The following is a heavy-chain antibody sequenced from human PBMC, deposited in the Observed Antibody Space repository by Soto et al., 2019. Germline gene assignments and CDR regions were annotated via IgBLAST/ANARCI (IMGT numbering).Heavy chain of an antibody. V-gene: IGHV3-23*01. CDR3: AKRSSSSTFDY. CDR1: GFTFSSYA. CDR2: ISGSDDST. Sequence: PGGSLRLSCEASGFTFSSYAMSWVRQAPGKGLEWVSVISGSDDSTYYADSVKGRFTISRDNSKNTLYLQMNSLRAEDTAVYYSAKRSSSSTFDYWGQGTLVTV. J-gene: IGHJ4*02. D-gene: IGHD6-6*01.